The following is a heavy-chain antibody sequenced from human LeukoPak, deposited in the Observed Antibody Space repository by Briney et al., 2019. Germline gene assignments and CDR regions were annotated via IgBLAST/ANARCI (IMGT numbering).Heavy chain of an antibody. Sequence: PGGSLRLSCAASGFTFSSYGMSWVRQAPGKGLEWVSAISGSGGSTYYADSVKGRFTISRDNSKNTLYLQMNSLRAEDTAVYYCAKVPAQVNILTGLTFDYWGQGTLVTVSS. CDR3: AKVPAQVNILTGLTFDY. CDR2: ISGSGGST. D-gene: IGHD3-9*01. V-gene: IGHV3-23*01. J-gene: IGHJ4*02. CDR1: GFTFSSYG.